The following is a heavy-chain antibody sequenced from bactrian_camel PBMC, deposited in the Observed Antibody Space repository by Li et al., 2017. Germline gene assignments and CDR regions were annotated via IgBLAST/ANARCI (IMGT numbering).Heavy chain of an antibody. D-gene: IGHD4*01. Sequence: HVQLVESGGGSVQAGGSLTLSCASSVTTDSYCAGWFRQAPGEEREGVAVITRAGDDTTYATSVKGRFTISQDSTNNTLSLEMKNLNSEDTATYYCAADIYDNVNVCLGWGRQLWFLGPGDPGHRL. V-gene: IGHV3S61*01. CDR1: VTTDSYC. J-gene: IGHJ6*01. CDR2: ITRAGDDT. CDR3: AADIYDNVNVCLGWGRQLWF.